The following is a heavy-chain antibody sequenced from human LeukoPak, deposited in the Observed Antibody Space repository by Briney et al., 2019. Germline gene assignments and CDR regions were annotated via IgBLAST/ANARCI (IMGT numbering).Heavy chain of an antibody. CDR3: ARRAFVGSSYFFDY. CDR1: GGSISSNNYF. Sequence: SETLSLTCTVSGGSISSNNYFWDWIRQPPGKGLEWIGSIYYSGNTYFHPSLNSRVTISVDTSKNQFSLKLSSVTAADTAVYYCARRAFVGSSYFFDYWGQGTLVTVSS. J-gene: IGHJ4*02. CDR2: IYYSGNT. D-gene: IGHD1-26*01. V-gene: IGHV4-39*01.